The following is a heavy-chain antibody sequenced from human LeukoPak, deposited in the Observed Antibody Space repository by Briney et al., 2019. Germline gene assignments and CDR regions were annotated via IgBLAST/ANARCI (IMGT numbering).Heavy chain of an antibody. CDR2: LSGSGTNT. J-gene: IGHJ4*02. Sequence: GGSLRLSCAASGFTFSTSPMSWVRQAPGKGLDWVSTLSGSGTNTYYADSVKGRFTISRDNSENTLYLQMNSLRADDTAVYYCAKDMGLVLSTVAPFDNWGQGTLVTVSS. CDR3: AKDMGLVLSTVAPFDN. D-gene: IGHD4/OR15-4a*01. V-gene: IGHV3-23*01. CDR1: GFTFSTSP.